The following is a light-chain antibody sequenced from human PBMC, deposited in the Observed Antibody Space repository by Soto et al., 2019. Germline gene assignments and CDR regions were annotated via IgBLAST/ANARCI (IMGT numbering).Light chain of an antibody. CDR3: SSYKKSTTRSV. J-gene: IGLJ1*01. CDR2: EVS. CDR1: SSYVGGYNY. V-gene: IGLV2-14*01. Sequence: QSVLAQLASWSGSPGQSITISCTRTSSYVGGYNYVSWYQQHPGKAPKLMIYEVSNRPSGVSNRFSGSKSGNTASLTISVHFAEDEAYYYFSSYKKSTTRSVLGTGVKVTAL.